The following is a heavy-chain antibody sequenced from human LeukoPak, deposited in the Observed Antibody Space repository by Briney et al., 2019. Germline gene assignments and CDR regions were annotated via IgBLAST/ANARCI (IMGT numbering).Heavy chain of an antibody. CDR1: GGSISSGSYY. CDR3: AILTTRRDAFDI. J-gene: IGHJ3*02. Sequence: SQTLSLTCTVSGGSISSGSYYWSWIRQPAGKGLEWIGRIYTSGSTNYNPSLKSRVTISVDTSKNQFSLKLSSLTAADTAVYYCAILTTRRDAFDIWGQGTMVTVSS. V-gene: IGHV4-61*02. CDR2: IYTSGST. D-gene: IGHD4/OR15-4a*01.